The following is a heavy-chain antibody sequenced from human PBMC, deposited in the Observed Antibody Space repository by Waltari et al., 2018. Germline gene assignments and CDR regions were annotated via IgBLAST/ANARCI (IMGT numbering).Heavy chain of an antibody. CDR1: GYTFTGYY. V-gene: IGHV1-2*02. Sequence: QVQLVQSGAEVKKPGSSVKVSCKASGYTFTGYYMHWVRQAPGQGLEWMGRINPNSGGTDYAQKCQGRVTMTRDTSISTAYMELSRLRSDDTAVYYCARSPPINNYGMDVWGQGTTVTVSS. CDR2: INPNSGGT. D-gene: IGHD5-12*01. J-gene: IGHJ6*02. CDR3: ARSPPINNYGMDV.